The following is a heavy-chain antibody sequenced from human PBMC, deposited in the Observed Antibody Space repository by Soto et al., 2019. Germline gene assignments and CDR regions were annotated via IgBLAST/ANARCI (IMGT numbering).Heavy chain of an antibody. J-gene: IGHJ5*02. CDR3: AKDGGREGYFGNWFDP. V-gene: IGHV1-69*13. CDR2: IIPIFGTT. D-gene: IGHD2-15*01. CDR1: GYTFTNYG. Sequence: SVKVSCKTSGYTFTNYGINWGRQAPGQGLEWLGRIIPIFGTTDYAQKFQGRVTITADESTTTAYMELSSLRSDDTAVYYCAKDGGREGYFGNWFDPWGQGTLVTVSP.